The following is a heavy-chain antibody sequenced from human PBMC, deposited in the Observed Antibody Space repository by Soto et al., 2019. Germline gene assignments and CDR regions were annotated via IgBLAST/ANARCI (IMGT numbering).Heavy chain of an antibody. CDR2: IIPIFGTA. J-gene: IGHJ5*02. CDR1: GGTFSSYA. D-gene: IGHD2-21*02. CDR3: ARGGYGGNSLDNWFDP. Sequence: QVQLVQSGAEVKKPGSSVKVSCKASGGTFSSYAISWVRQAPGQGLEWMGGIIPIFGTANYAQKFQGRVTITADECTSTAYMERSSLRSEDTAVYYCARGGYGGNSLDNWFDPWGQGTLVTVSS. V-gene: IGHV1-69*12.